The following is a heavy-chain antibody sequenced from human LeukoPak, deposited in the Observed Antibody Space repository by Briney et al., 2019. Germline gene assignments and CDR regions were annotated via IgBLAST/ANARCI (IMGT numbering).Heavy chain of an antibody. J-gene: IGHJ6*03. CDR2: ISWNSGSI. CDR3: ARGGTRFLEWSGPAGDYYYYMDV. V-gene: IGHV3-9*01. Sequence: GRSLRLSCAASGFTFDDYAMHWVRQAPGKGLEWVSGISWNSGSIGYADSVKGRFTISRDNAKNSLYLQMNSLRAEDTAVYYCARGGTRFLEWSGPAGDYYYYMDVWGKGTTVTVSS. D-gene: IGHD3-3*01. CDR1: GFTFDDYA.